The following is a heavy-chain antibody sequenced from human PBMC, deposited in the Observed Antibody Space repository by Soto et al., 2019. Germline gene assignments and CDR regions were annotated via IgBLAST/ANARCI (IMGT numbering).Heavy chain of an antibody. CDR2: ISGSGGRT. D-gene: IGHD6-13*01. CDR3: AKTLLSTSWYGLHDY. Sequence: GGSLRLSCAASEFTFSSYAMSRVRQAPSKGLEWVSTISGSGGRTYYADSVKGRFTISRDNSRNTLHLQMNSLRVEDTALYYCAKTLLSTSWYGLHDYVSQGTLVS. CDR1: EFTFSSYA. J-gene: IGHJ4*02. V-gene: IGHV3-23*01.